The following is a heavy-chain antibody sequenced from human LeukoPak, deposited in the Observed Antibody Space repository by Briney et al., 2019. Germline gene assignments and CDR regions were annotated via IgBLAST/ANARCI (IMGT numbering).Heavy chain of an antibody. V-gene: IGHV3-23*01. D-gene: IGHD3-16*01. CDR1: GFAFSSYA. CDR2: ISGSGDST. Sequence: GGSLRLSCAASGFAFSSYAMRWVRQAPGKGLEWVSSISGSGDSTCNADSVKGRFTISRDKSKNTLYLQMNSLRAEDTAVYYCAKDGGQEVDYWGQGTLVTVSS. CDR3: AKDGGQEVDY. J-gene: IGHJ4*02.